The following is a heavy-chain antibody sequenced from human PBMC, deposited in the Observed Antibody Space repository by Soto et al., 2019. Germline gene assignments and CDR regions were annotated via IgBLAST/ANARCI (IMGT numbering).Heavy chain of an antibody. J-gene: IGHJ4*02. CDR3: AKDRRAGGYSAFYFDF. V-gene: IGHV3-23*01. D-gene: IGHD2-15*01. Sequence: GWSLRLSCAASGFKFSNYAMNWVRQAPGRGLEWVSLISATGGGTYYADSVTGRFTISRDNSHNTLYLQVHSLTAEDTAVYYCAKDRRAGGYSAFYFDFWGQGARVTVSS. CDR1: GFKFSNYA. CDR2: ISATGGGT.